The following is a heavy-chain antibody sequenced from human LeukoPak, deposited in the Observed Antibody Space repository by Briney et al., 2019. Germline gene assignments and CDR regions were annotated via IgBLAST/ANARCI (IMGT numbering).Heavy chain of an antibody. CDR2: IKEDGSEK. J-gene: IGHJ4*02. D-gene: IGHD6-6*01. Sequence: PGGSLRLSCAASGFTISTYGMSWVRQAPGKGLEWVANIKEDGSEKYYVDSVKGRFTISRDNAKNSLYLQMNSLRAEDTAVYYCARVGSSSSGNFDYWGQGTLVAVSS. V-gene: IGHV3-7*02. CDR1: GFTISTYG. CDR3: ARVGSSSSGNFDY.